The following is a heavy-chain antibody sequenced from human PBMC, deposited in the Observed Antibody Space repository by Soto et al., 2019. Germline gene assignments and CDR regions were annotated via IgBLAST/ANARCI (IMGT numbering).Heavy chain of an antibody. CDR1: GLTVSSNH. D-gene: IGHD6-13*01. CDR2: IYSGGDT. Sequence: GGSLRLSCAASGLTVSSNHMSWVRQAPGKGLEWVSVIYSGGDTYYADSVKGRFTISRDNSKNTLYVQMNSLRAADTAVYYCARGRNLAAAGLFDNWGQGTLVTAPQ. J-gene: IGHJ4*02. CDR3: ARGRNLAAAGLFDN. V-gene: IGHV3-53*01.